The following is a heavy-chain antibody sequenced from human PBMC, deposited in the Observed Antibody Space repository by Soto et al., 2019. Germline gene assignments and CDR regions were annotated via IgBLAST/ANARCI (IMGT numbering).Heavy chain of an antibody. CDR3: AHMWLAYYGMDV. CDR2: IYWNNDR. D-gene: IGHD5-12*01. CDR1: GFSLSTSGVI. Sequence: QITLKESGPTLVKPTQTLTLTCTFSGFSLSTSGVIVGWIRQPPGKALEWLALIYWNNDRRYSPSLKSRLTVTKDTSKNQVVLTMTNMDPVDTATYYCAHMWLAYYGMDVWGQGTTVTVSS. J-gene: IGHJ6*02. V-gene: IGHV2-5*01.